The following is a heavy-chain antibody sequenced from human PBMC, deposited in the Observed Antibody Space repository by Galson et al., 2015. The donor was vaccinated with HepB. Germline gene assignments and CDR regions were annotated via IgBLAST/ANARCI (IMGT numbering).Heavy chain of an antibody. Sequence: SVKVSCKASGGTFSSYAIGWVRQAPGQGLEWMGGIIPIFGTANYAQKFQGRVTITADESTSTAYMELSSLRSEDTAVYYCARLDPGIAAAGRGFDPWGQGTLVTVSS. V-gene: IGHV1-69*13. D-gene: IGHD6-13*01. J-gene: IGHJ5*02. CDR3: ARLDPGIAAAGRGFDP. CDR1: GGTFSSYA. CDR2: IIPIFGTA.